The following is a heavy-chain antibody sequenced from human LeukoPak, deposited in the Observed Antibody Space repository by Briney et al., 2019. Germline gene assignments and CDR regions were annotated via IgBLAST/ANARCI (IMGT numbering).Heavy chain of an antibody. D-gene: IGHD3-22*01. CDR3: ARGRHSYESSDYYYEGDAFDI. V-gene: IGHV1-8*01. CDR2: TNPNSGNT. Sequence: GASVKVSCKASRYTFTNYDIHWVRQATGQGLEWMGWTNPNSGNTGYAQKFQGRVTMTRDMSTSTVYMALSSLRTEDTAVYYCARGRHSYESSDYYYEGDAFDIWGQGTMVTVSS. CDR1: RYTFTNYD. J-gene: IGHJ3*02.